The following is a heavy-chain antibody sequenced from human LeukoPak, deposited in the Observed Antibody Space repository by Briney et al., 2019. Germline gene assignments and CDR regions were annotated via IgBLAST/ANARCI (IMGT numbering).Heavy chain of an antibody. CDR3: ARHPYGSGSYSP. CDR2: INHSGST. J-gene: IGHJ5*02. Sequence: SETLSLTCAVYGGSFSGYYWSWIRQPPGKGLEWIGEINHSGSTNYNPSLKSRVTISVDTSKNQFSLKLSSVTAADTAVYYRARHPYGSGSYSPWGQGTLVTVSS. V-gene: IGHV4-34*01. CDR1: GGSFSGYY. D-gene: IGHD3-10*01.